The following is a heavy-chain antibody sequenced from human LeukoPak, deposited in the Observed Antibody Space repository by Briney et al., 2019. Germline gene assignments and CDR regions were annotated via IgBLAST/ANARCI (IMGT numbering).Heavy chain of an antibody. V-gene: IGHV1-46*01. CDR1: GYTFTSYY. J-gene: IGHJ4*02. CDR3: ARDRAEGMFGELLYTFDY. CDR2: INPSGGST. Sequence: ASVKVSCKASGYTFTSYYMHWVRQPPGQGLEWMGIINPSGGSTSYAQKFQGRVTMTRDTSTSTVYMELSSLRSEDTAVYYCARDRAEGMFGELLYTFDYWGQGTLVTVPS. D-gene: IGHD3-10*02.